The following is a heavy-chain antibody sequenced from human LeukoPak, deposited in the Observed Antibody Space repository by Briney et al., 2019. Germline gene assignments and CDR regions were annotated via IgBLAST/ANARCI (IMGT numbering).Heavy chain of an antibody. CDR2: ISSSSYI. Sequence: PGGSLRLSCAASGFTFSSYSMNWVRQAPGKGLEWVSSISSSSYIYYADSVKGRFTISRDNAKNSLYLQMNSLRAEDTAVYYCARDRSGNYGECDYWGQGTLVTVA. D-gene: IGHD1-26*01. CDR1: GFTFSSYS. J-gene: IGHJ4*02. V-gene: IGHV3-21*01. CDR3: ARDRSGNYGECDY.